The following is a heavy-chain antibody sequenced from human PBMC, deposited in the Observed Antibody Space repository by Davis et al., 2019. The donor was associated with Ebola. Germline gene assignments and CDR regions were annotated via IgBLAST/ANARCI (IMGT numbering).Heavy chain of an antibody. J-gene: IGHJ4*02. CDR3: ARGRNGGWDFDY. V-gene: IGHV1-18*01. D-gene: IGHD6-19*01. CDR2: ISAYNGHT. CDR1: GYTFNSHG. Sequence: AASVKVSCKASGYTFNSHGISWVRQAPGQGLEWMALISAYNGHTNYAQKFQGRLTLTTDTSTSTVYMELRSLTSDDTAEYYCARGRNGGWDFDYWGQGTRVTVSS.